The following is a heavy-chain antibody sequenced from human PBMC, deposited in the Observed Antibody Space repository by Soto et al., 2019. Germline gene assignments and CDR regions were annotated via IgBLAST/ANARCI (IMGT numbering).Heavy chain of an antibody. CDR3: ARVPAVPMKRRYAFFDY. CDR1: GFTVSSNY. V-gene: IGHV3-66*01. D-gene: IGHD2-2*01. J-gene: IGHJ4*02. Sequence: EVQLVESGGGLVQPGGSLRLSCAASGFTVSSNYMSWVRQAPGKGLEWVSVIYSGGSTYYADSVKGSFTISRDKSKNTQYLQINSLRAEDTAVSYCARVPAVPMKRRYAFFDYWGQGTLVTVSS. CDR2: IYSGGST.